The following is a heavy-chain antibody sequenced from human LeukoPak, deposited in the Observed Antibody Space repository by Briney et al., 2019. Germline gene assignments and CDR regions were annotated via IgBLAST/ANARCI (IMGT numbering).Heavy chain of an antibody. CDR2: VSGNGVNA. J-gene: IGHJ4*02. D-gene: IGHD1-26*01. CDR1: GFTFDDFA. V-gene: IGHV3-43*02. Sequence: GGSLRLSCAASGFTFDDFAMHWVRQAPGKGLEWVALVSGNGVNAYYADSVKGRFTISRDNSKNSLFLQLNSLRAEDTALYHCAKDRSTWFYFDYWGQGTLVTVSS. CDR3: AKDRSTWFYFDY.